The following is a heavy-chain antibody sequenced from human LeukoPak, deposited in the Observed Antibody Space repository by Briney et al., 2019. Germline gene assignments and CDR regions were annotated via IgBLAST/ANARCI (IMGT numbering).Heavy chain of an antibody. CDR3: ARRAGAYSHPYDY. J-gene: IGHJ4*02. CDR2: ISDTGSTI. V-gene: IGHV3-48*04. CDR1: GFIFSTYY. Sequence: GGSLRLSCAASGFIFSTYYMNWARQAPGKGLEWVSYISDTGSTIYYADSVEGRFTISRDNAKNSLYLQMNSLRAEDTAVYYCARRAGAYSHPYDYWGQGTLVTVSS. D-gene: IGHD4/OR15-4a*01.